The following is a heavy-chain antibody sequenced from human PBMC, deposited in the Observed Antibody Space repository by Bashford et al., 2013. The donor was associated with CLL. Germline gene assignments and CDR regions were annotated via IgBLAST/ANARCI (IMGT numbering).Heavy chain of an antibody. CDR2: ISGQTANT. V-gene: IGHV1-18*01. CDR1: GYTFSSNG. Sequence: ASVKVSCKASGYTFSSNGIHWIRQPPGQGLEWMGWISGQTANTNYAHKVQGRVTMTSDKTTSTAYMELRSLTSDDTAVYFCARGSRGRFYVGGLDSWGQGTLVTVSS. CDR3: ARGSRGRFYVGGLDS. J-gene: IGHJ4*02. D-gene: IGHD1-26*01.